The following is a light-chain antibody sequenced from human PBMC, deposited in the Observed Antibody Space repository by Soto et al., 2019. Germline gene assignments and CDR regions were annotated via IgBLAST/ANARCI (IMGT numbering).Light chain of an antibody. Sequence: DTQMTQSPTSLSASVGDSVTITCRASQGINNYLAWYQQKPGKVPVLLIYSASTLKAGIPSRFSGSGAGTDFTLTISSLQPEDFATYYCLQDYNYPRTFGQGTKVDIK. CDR2: SAS. V-gene: IGKV1-27*01. CDR3: LQDYNYPRT. J-gene: IGKJ1*01. CDR1: QGINNY.